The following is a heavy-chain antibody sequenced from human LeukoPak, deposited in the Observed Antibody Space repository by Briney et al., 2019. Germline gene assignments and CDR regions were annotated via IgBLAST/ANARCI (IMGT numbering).Heavy chain of an antibody. D-gene: IGHD1-1*01. CDR2: ISAYNGNT. Sequence: ASVKVSCKASGYTFTGYYIHWVRQAPGQGLEWMGWISAYNGNTNYAQKLQGRVTMTTDTSTSTAYMELRSLRSDDTAVYYCARVLEESYYYYYYMDVWGKGTTVTVSS. J-gene: IGHJ6*03. V-gene: IGHV1-18*04. CDR3: ARVLEESYYYYYYMDV. CDR1: GYTFTGYY.